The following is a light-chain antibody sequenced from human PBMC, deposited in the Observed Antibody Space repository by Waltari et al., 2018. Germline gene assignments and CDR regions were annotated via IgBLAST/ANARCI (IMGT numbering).Light chain of an antibody. J-gene: IGKJ2*01. CDR1: QSVSSI. CDR3: QQYNNWPPRYT. CDR2: GAS. V-gene: IGKV3-15*01. Sequence: EIVMTPSPATLSVSPGERATLACRASQSVSSILSWYQQKPGQAPRLLIYGASTRATGIPARFSGSGSGTEFTLTISSLQSEDFAVYYCQQYNNWPPRYTFGQGTKLEIK.